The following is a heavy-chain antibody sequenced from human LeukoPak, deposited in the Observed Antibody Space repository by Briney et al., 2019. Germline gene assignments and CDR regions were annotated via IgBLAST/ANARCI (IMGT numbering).Heavy chain of an antibody. Sequence: PSETLSLTCTVSGGSISSYYWSWIRQPPGKGLEWIGYIYYSGSTYYNPSLKSRVTISVDTSKNQFSLKLSSVTAADTAVYYCARAAQVLLWYLPGDPTGPHNWFDPWGQGTLVTVSS. CDR2: IYYSGST. CDR3: ARAAQVLLWYLPGDPTGPHNWFDP. D-gene: IGHD3-10*01. CDR1: GGSISSYY. V-gene: IGHV4-59*12. J-gene: IGHJ5*02.